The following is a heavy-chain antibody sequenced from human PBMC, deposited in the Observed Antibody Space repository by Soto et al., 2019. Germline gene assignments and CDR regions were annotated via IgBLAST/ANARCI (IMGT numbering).Heavy chain of an antibody. V-gene: IGHV3-23*01. CDR3: AKTATYDYVWGDYRYFFDH. Sequence: HPGGSLRLSCGASGFPFNTHGMAWVRQAPGKGLEWVSGISGGGDRTQYADGVKGRFTISRDNSKNTVDLQMTSLRAEDTATYYCAKTATYDYVWGDYRYFFDHWGQRTVVTVSS. D-gene: IGHD3-16*02. J-gene: IGHJ4*02. CDR2: ISGGGDRT. CDR1: GFPFNTHG.